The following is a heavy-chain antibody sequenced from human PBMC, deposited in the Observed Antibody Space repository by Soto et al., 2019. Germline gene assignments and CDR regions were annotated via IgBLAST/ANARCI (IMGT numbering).Heavy chain of an antibody. CDR3: ARRGSTWYSWFDP. CDR1: GAYVTTYY. J-gene: IGHJ5*02. D-gene: IGHD6-13*01. V-gene: IGHV4-59*02. CDR2: ISNSGNT. Sequence: PSETLSLTCNVSGAYVTTYYWSWIRQSPGKGLEWIGYISNSGNTNYNPSLKSRVTISLDTSKNHFSLKMRSVTAADTAVYYCARRGSTWYSWFDPWAREPWSPSP.